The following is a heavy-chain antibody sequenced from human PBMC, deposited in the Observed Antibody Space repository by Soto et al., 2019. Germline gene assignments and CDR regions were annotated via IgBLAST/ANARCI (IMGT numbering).Heavy chain of an antibody. Sequence: QVQLVESGGGVVQPGRSLRLSCAASGFTFSSYGMHWVRQAPGKGLEWVAVISYDGSNKYYADSVKSRFTISRDNSKNTLYLQMNSLRAEDTAVYYCAKVYYYDSSGYYRGYYYYGMDVWGQGTTVTVSS. D-gene: IGHD3-22*01. CDR2: ISYDGSNK. CDR1: GFTFSSYG. CDR3: AKVYYYDSSGYYRGYYYYGMDV. V-gene: IGHV3-30*18. J-gene: IGHJ6*02.